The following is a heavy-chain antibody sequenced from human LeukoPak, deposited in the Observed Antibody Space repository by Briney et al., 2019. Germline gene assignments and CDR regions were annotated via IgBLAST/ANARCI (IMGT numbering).Heavy chain of an antibody. J-gene: IGHJ4*02. Sequence: GGSLRLSCAASGFTVDSNYLRWVRQAPGKGLEWVSTIYTGGNTYYAASVKGRFTISRDFSKNTVFLHMNSLRAEDTAMYYCARGDDSGYYDYFDYWGQGALVTVSS. D-gene: IGHD3-22*01. CDR2: IYTGGNT. V-gene: IGHV3-53*01. CDR1: GFTVDSNY. CDR3: ARGDDSGYYDYFDY.